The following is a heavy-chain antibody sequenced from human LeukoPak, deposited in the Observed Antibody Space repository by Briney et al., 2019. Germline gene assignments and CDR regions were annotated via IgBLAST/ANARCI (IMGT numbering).Heavy chain of an antibody. J-gene: IGHJ4*02. Sequence: GGSLRLSCAASGFTVDSNYLRWVRQAPGKGLEWVSTIYTGGNTYYAASVKGRFTISRDFSKNTVFLHMNSLRAEDTAMYYCARGDDSGYYDYFDYWGQGALVTVSS. D-gene: IGHD3-22*01. CDR2: IYTGGNT. V-gene: IGHV3-53*01. CDR1: GFTVDSNY. CDR3: ARGDDSGYYDYFDY.